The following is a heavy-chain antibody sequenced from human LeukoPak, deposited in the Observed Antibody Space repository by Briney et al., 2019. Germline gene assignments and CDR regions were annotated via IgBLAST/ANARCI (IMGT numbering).Heavy chain of an antibody. V-gene: IGHV1-8*01. J-gene: IGHJ4*02. CDR2: MNPNSGNT. D-gene: IGHD6-19*01. CDR3: ARGLLYSSGRRSKSLGRYFDY. Sequence: ASVKVSCKASGYTFTSYDINWVRQATGQGLEWMGWMNPNSGNTGYAQKFQGRVTMTRNTSISTAYMELSSLRSEDTAVYYCARGLLYSSGRRSKSLGRYFDYWGQGTLVTVSS. CDR1: GYTFTSYD.